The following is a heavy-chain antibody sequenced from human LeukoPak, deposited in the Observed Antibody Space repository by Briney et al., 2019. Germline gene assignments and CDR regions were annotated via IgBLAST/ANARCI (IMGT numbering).Heavy chain of an antibody. Sequence: SVKVSCKASGGTFSSYAISWVRQAPGQGLEWMGGIIPIFGTANYAQKFQGRVTITTDESTSTAYMELSSLRSEDTAVYYCATEVTTAIYDAFDIWGQGTMVTVSS. CDR3: ATEVTTAIYDAFDI. J-gene: IGHJ3*02. D-gene: IGHD4-17*01. V-gene: IGHV1-69*05. CDR1: GGTFSSYA. CDR2: IIPIFGTA.